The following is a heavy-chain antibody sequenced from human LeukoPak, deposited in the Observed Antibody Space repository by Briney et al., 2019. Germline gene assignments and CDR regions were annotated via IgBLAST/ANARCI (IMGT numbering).Heavy chain of an antibody. D-gene: IGHD6-13*01. J-gene: IGHJ4*02. Sequence: ASVKVSCKASGYTFTGYYMHWVRQAPGQGLEWMGWINPNSGGTNYAQKFQGWVTMTRDTSISTAYMELSRLRSDDTAVYYCARESPVGTGPSFDYWGQGTLVTVSS. CDR3: ARESPVGTGPSFDY. CDR2: INPNSGGT. V-gene: IGHV1-2*04. CDR1: GYTFTGYY.